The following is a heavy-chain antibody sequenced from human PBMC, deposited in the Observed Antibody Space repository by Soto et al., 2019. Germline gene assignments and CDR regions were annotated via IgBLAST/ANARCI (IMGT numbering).Heavy chain of an antibody. CDR2: IYYNGST. V-gene: IGHV4-59*08. CDR1: GGSISSYY. D-gene: IGHD7-27*01. J-gene: IGHJ4*02. CDR3: ARQGRDLGSGGYYFDY. Sequence: SETLSLTCTVSGGSISSYYWSWIRQPPGKGLEWIGYIYYNGSTNYNPSLKSRVTISVDTSKNQFSLKLSSVTAADTAVYYCARQGRDLGSGGYYFDYWGQGTLVTVSS.